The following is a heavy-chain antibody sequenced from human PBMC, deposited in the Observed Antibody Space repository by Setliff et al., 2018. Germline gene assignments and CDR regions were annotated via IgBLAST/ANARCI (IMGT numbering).Heavy chain of an antibody. V-gene: IGHV1-69-2*01. Sequence: ASVKVSCKASGYTFTDYYMHWVQQAPGKGLEWMGRVDPEDGETIYAEKFQGRVTITADTSTDTAYMELSSLRSDDTAVYYCARVPRLEWLLPTFDSWGQGTLVTVSS. D-gene: IGHD3-3*01. CDR1: GYTFTDYY. CDR3: ARVPRLEWLLPTFDS. CDR2: VDPEDGET. J-gene: IGHJ4*02.